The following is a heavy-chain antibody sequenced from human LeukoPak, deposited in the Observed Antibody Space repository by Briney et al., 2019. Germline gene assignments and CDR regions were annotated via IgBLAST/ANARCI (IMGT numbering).Heavy chain of an antibody. CDR1: GGSISSYY. J-gene: IGHJ4*02. Sequence: PSETLSLTCTVSGGSISSYYWSWIRQPPGKGLEWIGYIYHSGSTNYNPSLKSRVTISVDASRNQFSLRLRSVTAADTALYYCARGIATAGTLDFWGQGTLVTVSS. CDR3: ARGIATAGTLDF. CDR2: IYHSGST. V-gene: IGHV4-59*01. D-gene: IGHD6-13*01.